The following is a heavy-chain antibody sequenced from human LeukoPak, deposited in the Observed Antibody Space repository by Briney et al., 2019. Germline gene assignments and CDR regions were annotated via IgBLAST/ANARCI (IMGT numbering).Heavy chain of an antibody. CDR3: AGPGGGSGFYIFDY. CDR1: GGSFSGYY. V-gene: IGHV4-34*01. CDR2: INHSGST. J-gene: IGHJ4*02. Sequence: SETLSLTCAVYGGSFSGYYWSWIRQPPGKGLEWIGEINHSGSTNYNPSLKSRVTISVDTSKNQFSLKLSSVTAADTAVYYCAGPGGGSGFYIFDYWGQGTLVTVSS. D-gene: IGHD3-10*01.